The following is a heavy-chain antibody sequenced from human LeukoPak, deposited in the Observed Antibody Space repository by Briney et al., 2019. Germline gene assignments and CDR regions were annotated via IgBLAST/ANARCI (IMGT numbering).Heavy chain of an antibody. J-gene: IGHJ4*02. CDR2: ISSSSSYI. Sequence: GGSLRLSCAASGFTFSSYSMNWVRQAPGKGLEWVSSISSSSSYIYYADSVKGRFTISRDNAKNSLYLQMNSLRAEDTAVYYCARDLHGDYLFDYWGQGTLVTASS. CDR3: ARDLHGDYLFDY. V-gene: IGHV3-21*01. CDR1: GFTFSSYS. D-gene: IGHD4-17*01.